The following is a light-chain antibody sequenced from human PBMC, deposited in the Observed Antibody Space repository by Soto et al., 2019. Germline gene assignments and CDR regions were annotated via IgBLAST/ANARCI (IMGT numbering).Light chain of an antibody. Sequence: EIVLTQSPGTLSLSPGERATLSCRASQVVVTAYLHWYQHKPGQAPRLLISGASTRASGIPDRFSGSGVGTDFTLTISRLEPEDFAVYYCHLYGTSPLFTFGQGTKLEIK. J-gene: IGKJ2*01. CDR2: GAS. V-gene: IGKV3-20*01. CDR1: QVVVTAY. CDR3: HLYGTSPLFT.